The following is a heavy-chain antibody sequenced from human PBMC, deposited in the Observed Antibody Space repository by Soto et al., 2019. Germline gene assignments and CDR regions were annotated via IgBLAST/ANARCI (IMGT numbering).Heavy chain of an antibody. D-gene: IGHD2-2*01. Sequence: EVQLVESGGGLVQPGGSLRLSCRASAFTVSSNHMSWDRQAPGEGLEWVSVIYSDGSTYYADSVKGRFTISRDNSKNTLYLQMNSLRAEDTAVYSCARDPHIVKVPVVLDVWGKGTTVTVSS. CDR2: IYSDGST. CDR3: ARDPHIVKVPVVLDV. CDR1: AFTVSSNH. V-gene: IGHV3-66*01. J-gene: IGHJ6*04.